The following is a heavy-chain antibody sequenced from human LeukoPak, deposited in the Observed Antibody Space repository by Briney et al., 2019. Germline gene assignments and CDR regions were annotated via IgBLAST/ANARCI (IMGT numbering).Heavy chain of an antibody. CDR1: GGTFCSYA. D-gene: IGHD4-11*01. CDR3: ARATDYSRQSIGY. CDR2: VIPIFGSA. J-gene: IGHJ4*02. Sequence: SVKVSCKASGGTFCSYAISWVRQAPGQGLEWMGGVIPIFGSASYAQKFQGRVTITTDESTSTAYMELSSLRFEDTAVYYCARATDYSRQSIGYWGQGTLVTVSS. V-gene: IGHV1-69*05.